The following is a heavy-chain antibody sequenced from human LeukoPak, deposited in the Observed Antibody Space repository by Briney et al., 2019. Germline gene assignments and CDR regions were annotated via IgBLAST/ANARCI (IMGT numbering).Heavy chain of an antibody. Sequence: SETLSLTCTVSGGSISSYYWSWIRQPPGKGLEWIGYIYTSGSTNYNPSLKSRVTISVDTSKNQFSLKLSSVTAADTAVYYCARHLGGCSSTRCYSMSVADAFDIWGQGTMVTVSS. CDR3: ARHLGGCSSTRCYSMSVADAFDI. CDR1: GGSISSYY. CDR2: IYTSGST. D-gene: IGHD2-2*02. V-gene: IGHV4-4*09. J-gene: IGHJ3*02.